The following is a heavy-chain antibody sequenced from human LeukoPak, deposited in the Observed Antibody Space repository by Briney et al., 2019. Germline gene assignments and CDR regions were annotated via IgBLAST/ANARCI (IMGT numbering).Heavy chain of an antibody. CDR1: GYSISSGYY. CDR3: AREGLNMVRGVIPKEAWGWFDP. CDR2: IYHSGNT. D-gene: IGHD3-10*01. J-gene: IGHJ5*02. Sequence: PSETLSLTCTVSGYSISSGYYWGWIRQPPGKGLEWIGNIYHSGNTYYNPSLKSRVTISVDTSKNQFSLKLSSVTAADTAVYYCAREGLNMVRGVIPKEAWGWFDPWGQGTLVTVSS. V-gene: IGHV4-38-2*02.